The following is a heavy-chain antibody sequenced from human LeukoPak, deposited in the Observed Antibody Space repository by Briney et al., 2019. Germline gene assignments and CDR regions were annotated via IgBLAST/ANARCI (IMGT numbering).Heavy chain of an antibody. CDR1: GYTFTSYD. D-gene: IGHD5-18*01. V-gene: IGHV1-8*01. Sequence: GASVKVSCKASGYTFTSYDINWVRQATGQGLEWMGWMNPNSGNTGYAQKFQGRVTMTRNTSISTAYMELSSLRSEDTAVYYCARVDSYGTDYYYYGMDVWGQGTTVTVSS. CDR3: ARVDSYGTDYYYYGMDV. CDR2: MNPNSGNT. J-gene: IGHJ6*02.